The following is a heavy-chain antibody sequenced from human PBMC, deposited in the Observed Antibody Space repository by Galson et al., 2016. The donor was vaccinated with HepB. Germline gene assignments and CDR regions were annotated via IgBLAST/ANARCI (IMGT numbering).Heavy chain of an antibody. CDR3: ARDSGRREDV. Sequence: SLRLSCAASGFTISSHWMTWVRQAPGKGLEWVAYIKDDGSQKYYVDSVKGRFTISRDNAKNSLYLQMYPLRAEDTALYYCARDSGRREDVWGQGTTVTVSS. V-gene: IGHV3-7*04. CDR2: IKDDGSQK. J-gene: IGHJ6*02. CDR1: GFTISSHW.